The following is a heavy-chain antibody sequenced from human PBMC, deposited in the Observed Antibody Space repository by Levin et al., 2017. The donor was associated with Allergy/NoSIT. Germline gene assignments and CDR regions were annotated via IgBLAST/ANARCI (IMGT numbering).Heavy chain of an antibody. CDR3: ARPLCSGGSCYSTPGRGMDV. CDR1: GFTFSSYA. Sequence: SCAASGFTFSSYAMHWVRQAPGKGLEWVAVISYDGSNKYYADSVKGRFTISRDNSKNTLYLQMNSLRAEDTAVYYCARPLCSGGSCYSTPGRGMDVWGQGTTVTVSS. V-gene: IGHV3-30*04. D-gene: IGHD2-15*01. CDR2: ISYDGSNK. J-gene: IGHJ6*02.